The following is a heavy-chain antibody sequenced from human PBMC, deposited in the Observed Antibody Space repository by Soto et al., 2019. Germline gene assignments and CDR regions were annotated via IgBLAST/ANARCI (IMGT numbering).Heavy chain of an antibody. CDR3: ARHGGFDYGDNFDS. J-gene: IGHJ4*02. D-gene: IGHD4-17*01. Sequence: PSETLSLTCTVSGGSISSGNWWSWVRQPPEKGLEWIGSMHYSGSTYYNPSLKGRVTISVDTSKNQFSLKLSSVTAADTAVYYCARHGGFDYGDNFDSWGQGTLVTVSS. V-gene: IGHV4-39*01. CDR1: GGSISSGNW. CDR2: MHYSGST.